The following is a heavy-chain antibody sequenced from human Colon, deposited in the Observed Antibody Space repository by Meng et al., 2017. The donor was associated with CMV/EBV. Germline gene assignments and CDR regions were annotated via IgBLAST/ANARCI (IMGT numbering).Heavy chain of an antibody. Sequence: GESLKISCAASGFTFASYSMNWVRQAPEKGLEWVSSINSNSDYINYADSVKGRFTVSRDNAKNSLDLQMNSLTVEDTAVYFCARARMSLRYQLLYRGPSSLGYWGQGMLVTVSS. CDR2: INSNSDYI. D-gene: IGHD2-2*02. CDR1: GFTFASYS. CDR3: ARARMSLRYQLLYRGPSSLGY. J-gene: IGHJ4*02. V-gene: IGHV3-21*04.